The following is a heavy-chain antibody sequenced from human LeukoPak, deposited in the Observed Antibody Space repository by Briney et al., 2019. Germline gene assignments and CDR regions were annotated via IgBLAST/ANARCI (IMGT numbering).Heavy chain of an antibody. CDR1: GFTFSSYA. CDR3: AKILTGPPARGSWFDY. D-gene: IGHD3-9*01. J-gene: IGHJ4*02. V-gene: IGHV3-30-3*02. Sequence: PGGSLRLSCAASGFTFSSYAMHWVRQAPGKGLEWVAVISYDGSNKYYADSVKGRFTISRDNSKNTLYLQMNSLRAEDTAVYYCAKILTGPPARGSWFDYWGQGTLITVSS. CDR2: ISYDGSNK.